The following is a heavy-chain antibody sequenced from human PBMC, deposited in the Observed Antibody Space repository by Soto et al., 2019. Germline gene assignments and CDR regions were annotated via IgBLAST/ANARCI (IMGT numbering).Heavy chain of an antibody. V-gene: IGHV4-39*01. Sequence: SETLSLTCTVSGGSISSSSYYWGWIRQPPGKGLEWIGSIYYSGSTYYNPSLKSRVTISVDTSKNQFSLKLSSVTAADTAVYYCASGRFGELLFAPRVLDAFDIWGQGTVVTVSS. CDR2: IYYSGST. CDR3: ASGRFGELLFAPRVLDAFDI. CDR1: GGSISSSSYY. J-gene: IGHJ3*02. D-gene: IGHD3-10*01.